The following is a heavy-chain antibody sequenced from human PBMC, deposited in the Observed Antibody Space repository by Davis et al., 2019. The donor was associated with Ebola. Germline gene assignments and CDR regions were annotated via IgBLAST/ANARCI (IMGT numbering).Heavy chain of an antibody. CDR3: ARGRSLLWFGELSKKRDS. J-gene: IGHJ5*01. CDR1: GFTFSSYS. D-gene: IGHD3-10*01. V-gene: IGHV3-21*01. Sequence: GESLKISCAASGFTFSSYSMNWVRQAPGKGLEWVSSISSSSSYIYYADSVKGRFTISRDNAKNSLYLQMNSLRAEDTAVYYCARGRSLLWFGELSKKRDSWGQGTLVTVSS. CDR2: ISSSSSYI.